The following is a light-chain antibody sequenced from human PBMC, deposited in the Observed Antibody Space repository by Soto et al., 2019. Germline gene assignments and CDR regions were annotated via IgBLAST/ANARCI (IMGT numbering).Light chain of an antibody. CDR2: DAS. Sequence: DIQMTQSPSSLSASVGDRVTITCRASQSISSYLNWYQQKPGKAPKLLIYDASSLQSGVPSRFSGSGSGTDFTLTISSLQPEDFATYYCQQSYSISWTFGQGTNVEIK. J-gene: IGKJ1*01. CDR1: QSISSY. V-gene: IGKV1-39*01. CDR3: QQSYSISWT.